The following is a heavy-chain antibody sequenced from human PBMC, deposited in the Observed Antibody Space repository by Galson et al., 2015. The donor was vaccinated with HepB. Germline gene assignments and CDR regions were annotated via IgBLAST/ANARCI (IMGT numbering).Heavy chain of an antibody. Sequence: ETLSLTCTVSGGSIGTYYWGWIRPPAENGLGWLGRFYSSGSTNYNPSLKSRFTMSVATSKNQFSLKLSSVTAADPAVYYWAQRDFWSGLDYWGQGTLVTVSS. D-gene: IGHD3-3*01. CDR2: FYSSGST. CDR1: GGSIGTYY. J-gene: IGHJ4*02. V-gene: IGHV4-4*07. CDR3: AQRDFWSGLDY.